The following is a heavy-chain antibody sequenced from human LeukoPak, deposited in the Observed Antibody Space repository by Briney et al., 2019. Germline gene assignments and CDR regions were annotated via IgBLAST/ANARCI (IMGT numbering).Heavy chain of an antibody. CDR2: ISGSGGST. J-gene: IGHJ4*02. V-gene: IGHV3-23*01. D-gene: IGHD2-15*01. CDR1: GFTFSSYA. Sequence: KPGGSLRLSCAASGFTFSSYAMSWVRQAPGKGLEWVSTISGSGGSTYYADSVKGRFTISRDNSKNTLYLQMNSLRAEDTAVYYCAKDTLPRCCSGGSCYSGLDYWGQGTLVTVSS. CDR3: AKDTLPRCCSGGSCYSGLDY.